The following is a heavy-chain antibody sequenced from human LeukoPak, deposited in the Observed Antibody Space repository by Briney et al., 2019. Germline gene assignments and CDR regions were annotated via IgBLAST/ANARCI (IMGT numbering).Heavy chain of an antibody. D-gene: IGHD5-12*01. J-gene: IGHJ2*01. Sequence: SETLSLTCAVSGGSFSGYYWCWSCHRPGTGLGWIWEINHSGSATYNPSPTSRVTISVSTSTNQFSLTLSSMSAADTARHYCSSGYSGYDLNCYWYFDLSGAGTLVTVSS. V-gene: IGHV4-34*01. CDR1: GGSFSGYY. CDR2: INHSGSA. CDR3: SSGYSGYDLNCYWYFDL.